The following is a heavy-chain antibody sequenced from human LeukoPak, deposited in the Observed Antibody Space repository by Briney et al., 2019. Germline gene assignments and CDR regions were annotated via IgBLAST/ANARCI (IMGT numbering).Heavy chain of an antibody. D-gene: IGHD3-10*01. CDR2: INHSGST. J-gene: IGHJ5*02. Sequence: SETLSLTCAVYGGSFSGYYWSWIRQPPGKGLEWIGEINHSGSTNYNPSLKSRVTISVDTSKNQFSLKLSSVTAADTAVYYCARELLRYYGSGSYYFPYNWFDPWGQGTLVTVSS. CDR1: GGSFSGYY. V-gene: IGHV4-34*01. CDR3: ARELLRYYGSGSYYFPYNWFDP.